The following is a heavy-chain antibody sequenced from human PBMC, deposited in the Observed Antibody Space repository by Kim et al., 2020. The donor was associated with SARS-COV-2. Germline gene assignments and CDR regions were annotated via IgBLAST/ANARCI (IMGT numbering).Heavy chain of an antibody. CDR1: GFTFSDYY. J-gene: IGHJ4*02. V-gene: IGHV3-11*06. Sequence: GGSLRLSCAASGFTFSDYYMSWIRQAPGKGLEWVSYISSSSSYTNYADSVKGRFTISRDNAKNSLYLQMNSLRAEDTAVYYCARDNNPGYSSSLVDYWGQGTLVTVSS. CDR2: ISSSSSYT. D-gene: IGHD6-13*01. CDR3: ARDNNPGYSSSLVDY.